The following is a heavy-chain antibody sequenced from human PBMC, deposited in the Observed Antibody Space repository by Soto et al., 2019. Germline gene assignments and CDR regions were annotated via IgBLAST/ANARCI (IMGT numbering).Heavy chain of an antibody. J-gene: IGHJ6*02. CDR3: ARANYLTAYYYYYYGMDV. D-gene: IGHD1-7*01. V-gene: IGHV4-59*01. CDR1: GGSIRSYY. Sequence: PSETLSHTWAVSGGSIRSYYWSWIRQPPRKVLEWIGYIYYSGSTNYNPSLKSRVTISVDTSKNQFSLKLSSVTAADTAVYYCARANYLTAYYYYYYGMDVWGQGTTVTVSS. CDR2: IYYSGST.